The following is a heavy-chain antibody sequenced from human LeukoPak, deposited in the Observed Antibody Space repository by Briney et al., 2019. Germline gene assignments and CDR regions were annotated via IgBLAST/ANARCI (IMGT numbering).Heavy chain of an antibody. J-gene: IGHJ6*02. CDR1: GFTVSSNY. CDR3: ARRYFDWLLYTYYYYGMDV. V-gene: IGHV3-53*01. Sequence: GGSLRLSCAASGFTVSSNYMSWVRQAPGKGLEWVSVIYSGGSTYYADSVKGRFTISRDNSKNTLYLQMNSLRAEDTAVYYCARRYFDWLLYTYYYYGMDVWSQGTTVTVSS. CDR2: IYSGGST. D-gene: IGHD3-9*01.